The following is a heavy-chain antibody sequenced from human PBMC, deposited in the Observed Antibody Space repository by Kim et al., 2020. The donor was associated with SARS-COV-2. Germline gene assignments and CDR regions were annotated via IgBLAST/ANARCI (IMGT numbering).Heavy chain of an antibody. CDR2: ST. V-gene: IGHV4-59*09. J-gene: IGHJ6*02. Sequence: STKYKPSLRSRVTISVDPSKRPFSLRLNSLSSADTAVYYCARGSGNFGFDVWGQGTTVIVSS. CDR3: ARGSGNFGFDV.